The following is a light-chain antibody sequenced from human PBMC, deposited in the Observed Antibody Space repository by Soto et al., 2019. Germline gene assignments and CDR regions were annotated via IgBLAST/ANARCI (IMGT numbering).Light chain of an antibody. Sequence: EIVLRQSPGTLSLFPVERATLSCRASQSLTTRYLAWYQKKPGQAPRLLIDGASSRATGIPDRFSGSGSGTDFTLTISSLEPEDFAMYYCQQYGSSPTFGQGTRLEIK. V-gene: IGKV3-20*01. CDR3: QQYGSSPT. J-gene: IGKJ5*01. CDR2: GAS. CDR1: QSLTTRY.